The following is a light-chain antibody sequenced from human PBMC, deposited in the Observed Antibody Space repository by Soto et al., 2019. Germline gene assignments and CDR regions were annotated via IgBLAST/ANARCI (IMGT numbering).Light chain of an antibody. J-gene: IGKJ1*01. V-gene: IGKV1-39*01. Sequence: DIQMTQSPSSLSASVGDRVTITCQASQDIANYLNWYQQKAGLAPKLLIYAASSLQSGVPSRFSGSGSGTDFTLTISSLEPEDFALYYCQQRSNWPWTFGQGTKVDIK. CDR1: QDIANY. CDR2: AAS. CDR3: QQRSNWPWT.